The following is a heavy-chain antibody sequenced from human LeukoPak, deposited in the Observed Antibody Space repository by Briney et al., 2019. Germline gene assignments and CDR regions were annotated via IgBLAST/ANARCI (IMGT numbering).Heavy chain of an antibody. V-gene: IGHV1-69*13. D-gene: IGHD3-22*01. J-gene: IGHJ3*02. Sequence: SVKVSCKASGGTFSSYAISWVRQAPGQGLEWMGGIIPIFGTANYAQKFQGRVTITADESTSTAYMELCSLRSEDTAVYYCARDLGRYDSSGYYSGSDAFDIWGQGTMVTVSS. CDR2: IIPIFGTA. CDR1: GGTFSSYA. CDR3: ARDLGRYDSSGYYSGSDAFDI.